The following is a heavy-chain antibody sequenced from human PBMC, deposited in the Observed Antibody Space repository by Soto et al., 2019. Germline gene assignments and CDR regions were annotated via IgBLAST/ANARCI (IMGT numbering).Heavy chain of an antibody. V-gene: IGHV1-18*01. D-gene: IGHD4-17*01. Sequence: ASVKVSCKASGYTFTSYGISWVRQAPGQGLEWMGWISAYNGNTNYAQKLQGRVTMTTDTSTSTAYMELRSLRSDDTAVYYCVREYGDYGFWYFDLWGRGTLVTVSS. CDR3: VREYGDYGFWYFDL. CDR2: ISAYNGNT. J-gene: IGHJ2*01. CDR1: GYTFTSYG.